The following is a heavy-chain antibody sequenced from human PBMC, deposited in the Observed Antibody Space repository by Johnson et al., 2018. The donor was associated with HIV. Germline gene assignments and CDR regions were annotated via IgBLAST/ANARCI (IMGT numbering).Heavy chain of an antibody. V-gene: IGHV3-30*03. CDR2: ISYDVSNK. D-gene: IGHD6-25*01. CDR1: GFTFSSYG. J-gene: IGHJ3*02. Sequence: QVQLVESGGGVVQPGRSLRLSCAASGFTFSSYGMHWVRQAPGKGLEWVAVISYDVSNKYYADSVKGRFTISRDNSKNTLYLQMNSLRAEDTAVYYCEREDSSAPAAAFDIWGQGTMVTVSS. CDR3: EREDSSAPAAAFDI.